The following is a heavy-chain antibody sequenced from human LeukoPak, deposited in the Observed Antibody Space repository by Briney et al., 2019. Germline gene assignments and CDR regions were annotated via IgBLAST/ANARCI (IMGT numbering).Heavy chain of an antibody. V-gene: IGHV3-30*02. CDR2: IRYDGSNK. Sequence: GGSLRLSCAASGFTFSYYGMHWVRQAPGKGLEWVAFIRYDGSNKYYADSVKGRFTISRDNSKNTLYLQMNSLRAEDTAVYYCAKDLLEYSSSSGSYWGQGTLVTVSS. CDR3: AKDLLEYSSSSGSY. CDR1: GFTFSYYG. J-gene: IGHJ4*02. D-gene: IGHD6-6*01.